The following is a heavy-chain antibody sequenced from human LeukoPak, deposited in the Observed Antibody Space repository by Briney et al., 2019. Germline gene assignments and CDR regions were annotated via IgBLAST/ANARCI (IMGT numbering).Heavy chain of an antibody. J-gene: IGHJ4*02. CDR3: ANLDVVGATTHDY. V-gene: IGHV3-48*01. CDR2: ISSSSSTI. CDR1: GFTFSSYS. D-gene: IGHD1-26*01. Sequence: PGGSLRLSCAASGFTFSSYSMNWVRQAPGKGLEWVSYISSSSSTIYYADSVKGRFTISRDNSKNTLYLQMNSLRAEDTAVYYCANLDVVGATTHDYWGQGTLVTVSS.